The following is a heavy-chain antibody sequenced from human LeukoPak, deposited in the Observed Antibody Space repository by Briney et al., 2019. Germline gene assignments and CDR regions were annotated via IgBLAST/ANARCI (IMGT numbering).Heavy chain of an antibody. CDR1: GGTFSSYA. CDR2: IIPIFGTA. CDR3: ARGLGGYCSSTSCPFDY. D-gene: IGHD2-2*01. V-gene: IGHV1-69*13. J-gene: IGHJ4*02. Sequence: GASVKVSCKASGGTFSSYAISWVRQAPGQGLEWMGGIIPIFGTANYAQKFQGRVTITADESTRTAYMELSSLRSEDTAVYYCARGLGGYCSSTSCPFDYWGQGTLVTVSS.